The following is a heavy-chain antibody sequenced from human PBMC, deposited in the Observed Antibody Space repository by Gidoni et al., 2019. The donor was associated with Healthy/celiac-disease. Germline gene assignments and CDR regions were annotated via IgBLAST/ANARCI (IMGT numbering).Heavy chain of an antibody. V-gene: IGHV3-30*18. D-gene: IGHD3-16*01. CDR2: ISYDGSNK. CDR1: GFTFSSYG. J-gene: IGHJ6*02. Sequence: QVQLVESGGGVVQPGRSLRLSCAASGFTFSSYGMHWVRQAPGKGLEWVAVISYDGSNKYYADSVKGRFTISRDNSKNTLYLQMNSLRAEDTAVYYCAKDDSLRIMITFGGVISGMDVWGQGTTVTVSS. CDR3: AKDDSLRIMITFGGVISGMDV.